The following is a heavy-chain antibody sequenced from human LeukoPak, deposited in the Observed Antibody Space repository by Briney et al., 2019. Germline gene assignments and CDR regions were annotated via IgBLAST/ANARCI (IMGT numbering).Heavy chain of an antibody. D-gene: IGHD3/OR15-3a*01. CDR2: IYHSGNT. J-gene: IGHJ3*02. V-gene: IGHV4/OR15-8*02. CDR1: GFTFSSYSM. CDR3: ARGGLRVGHAFDI. Sequence: GSLRLSCVASGFTFSSYSMNWVRQPPGKGLEWIGEIYHSGNTNYNPSLRSRVTMSIDKSKNQFSLKLTSVTAADTAVYYCARGGLRVGHAFDIWGQGTMVTVSS.